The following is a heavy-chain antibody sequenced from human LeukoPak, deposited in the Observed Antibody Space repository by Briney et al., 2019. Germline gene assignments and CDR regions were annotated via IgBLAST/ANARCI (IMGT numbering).Heavy chain of an antibody. D-gene: IGHD3-3*01. CDR2: ISSSGSTI. J-gene: IGHJ4*02. CDR3: ARGGDYYDFWSGYRGYFDY. Sequence: GGSLRLSCAASGFTFSDYYMSWIRQAPGKGLEWVSYISSSGSTIYYADSVKGRFTISRDNAKNSLYLQMNSLRAEDTAVYYCARGGDYYDFWSGYRGYFDYWGQGTLVTVSS. V-gene: IGHV3-11*04. CDR1: GFTFSDYY.